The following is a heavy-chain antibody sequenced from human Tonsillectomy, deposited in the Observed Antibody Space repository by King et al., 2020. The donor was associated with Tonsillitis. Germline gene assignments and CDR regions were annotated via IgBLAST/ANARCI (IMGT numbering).Heavy chain of an antibody. D-gene: IGHD4-17*01. CDR2: ISYDGSNK. Sequence: VQLVESGGGVVQPGRSLRLSCAASGFTFSSYGMHWVRQAPGKGLEWVAVISYDGSNKYYADSVKGRFTISRDNSKNTLYLQMNSLRAEDTAVYYCAKLLSTTVTRNFDYWGQGTLVTVSS. CDR3: AKLLSTTVTRNFDY. CDR1: GFTFSSYG. V-gene: IGHV3-30*18. J-gene: IGHJ4*02.